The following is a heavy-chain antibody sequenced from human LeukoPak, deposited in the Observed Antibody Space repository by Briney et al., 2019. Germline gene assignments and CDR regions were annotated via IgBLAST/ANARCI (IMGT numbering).Heavy chain of an antibody. Sequence: GESLKISCTGSGYSFTSDWISWVRQMPGKGLEWMGRIDPSDSYTNYSPSFQGHVTISADKSISTAYLQWSSLKASDTAMYYCARRSNYDSSGYYPTPFDYWGQGTLVTVSS. D-gene: IGHD3-22*01. CDR1: GYSFTSDW. CDR2: IDPSDSYT. V-gene: IGHV5-10-1*01. J-gene: IGHJ4*02. CDR3: ARRSNYDSSGYYPTPFDY.